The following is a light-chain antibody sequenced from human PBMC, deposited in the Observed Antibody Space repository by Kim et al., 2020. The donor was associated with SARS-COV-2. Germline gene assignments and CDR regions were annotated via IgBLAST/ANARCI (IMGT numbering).Light chain of an antibody. J-gene: IGLJ3*02. CDR3: CSYAGSSTYV. CDR1: SSDVGSYNL. Sequence: GPSITISCTGTSSDVGSYNLVSWYQQHPGKAPKLMIYEVIKRPSGVSNRFSGSKSGNTASLTISGLQAEDEADYYCCSYAGSSTYVFGGGTKLTVL. V-gene: IGLV2-23*02. CDR2: EVI.